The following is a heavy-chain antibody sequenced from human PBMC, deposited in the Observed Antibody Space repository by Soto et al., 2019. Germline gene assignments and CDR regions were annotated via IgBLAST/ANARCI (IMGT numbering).Heavy chain of an antibody. CDR2: IYYSGST. CDR3: ARQRDSAGSYYYYMDV. Sequence: PSETLSLTCTVSGGSISTYYWSWIRQPPGKGLEWIGYIYYSGSTNYNPSLKSRVTISVDTSKNQFSLKLSSVTAADTALYYCARQRDSAGSYYYYMDVWGRGTTVTVSS. D-gene: IGHD1-26*01. V-gene: IGHV4-59*08. J-gene: IGHJ6*03. CDR1: GGSISTYY.